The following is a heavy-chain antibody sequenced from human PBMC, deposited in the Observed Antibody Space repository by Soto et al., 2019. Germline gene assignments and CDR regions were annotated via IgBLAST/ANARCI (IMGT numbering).Heavy chain of an antibody. CDR1: GFTFNSYA. CDR2: ISSSSSYI. Sequence: GSLRLSCAASGFTFNSYAMSWVRQAPGKGLEWVSSISSSSSYIYYADSVKGRFTISRDNAKNSLYLQMNSLRAEDTAVYYCASSRSSTSSSPYYYYGMDVWGQGTTVTVS. J-gene: IGHJ6*02. V-gene: IGHV3-21*01. D-gene: IGHD2-2*01. CDR3: ASSRSSTSSSPYYYYGMDV.